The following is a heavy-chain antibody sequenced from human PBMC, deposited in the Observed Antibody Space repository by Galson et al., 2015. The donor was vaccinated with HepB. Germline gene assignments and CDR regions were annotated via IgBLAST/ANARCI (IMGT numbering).Heavy chain of an antibody. V-gene: IGHV3-7*01. CDR2: IKEDGTEK. D-gene: IGHD3-10*01. CDR1: GFTFSGYW. CDR3: AREGRGYFAMDV. Sequence: SLRLSCAASGFTFSGYWMRWGRQAPGKGLEWVANIKEDGTEKYYVDSVKGRFAISRDNAKDSLYLQINSLRVEDTAVYYCAREGRGYFAMDVWGQGTTVTVSS. J-gene: IGHJ6*02.